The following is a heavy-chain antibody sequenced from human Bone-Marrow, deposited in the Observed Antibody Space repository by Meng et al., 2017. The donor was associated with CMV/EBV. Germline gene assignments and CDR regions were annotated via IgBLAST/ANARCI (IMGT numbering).Heavy chain of an antibody. D-gene: IGHD2-2*02. J-gene: IGHJ4*02. V-gene: IGHV3-15*01. CDR3: TTDRYCSTATCYRVGVDY. CDR2: IKSKADDGTT. Sequence: TCTDSEFTFSNAWMSWVRQAPGKGLEWVGRIKSKADDGTTDYAAAVKGRFTISRDDSKNTLYLQINSLKTEDTAVYYCTTDRYCSTATCYRVGVDYWGQGTLVTVSS. CDR1: EFTFSNAW.